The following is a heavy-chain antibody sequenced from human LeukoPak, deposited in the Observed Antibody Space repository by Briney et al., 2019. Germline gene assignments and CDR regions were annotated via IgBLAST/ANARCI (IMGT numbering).Heavy chain of an antibody. CDR3: ARAAAGTDY. J-gene: IGHJ4*02. Sequence: SETLSLTCTVSGGSISSYYWNWIRQPPGKGLEWIGYISHSGTTNYSPSLKSRVTISVDTSKNQFSLKLSSVTAVDTAVYYCARAAAGTDYWGQGTLVTVSS. V-gene: IGHV4-59*01. CDR1: GGSISSYY. D-gene: IGHD6-13*01. CDR2: ISHSGTT.